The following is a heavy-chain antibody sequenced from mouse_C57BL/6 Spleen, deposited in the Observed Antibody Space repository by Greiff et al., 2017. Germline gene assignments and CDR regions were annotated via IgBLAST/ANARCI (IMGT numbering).Heavy chain of an antibody. CDR3: ARAGEYDDFDY. J-gene: IGHJ2*01. D-gene: IGHD2-14*01. CDR1: GYTFTSYT. CDR2: INPSSGYT. V-gene: IGHV1-4*01. Sequence: QVQLQQSGAELARPGASVKMSCKASGYTFTSYTMHWVKQRPGQGLEWIGYINPSSGYTKYNQKFKDKATLTADKSSSTAYMQLSSLTSEDSAVYYCARAGEYDDFDYWGQGTTLTVSS.